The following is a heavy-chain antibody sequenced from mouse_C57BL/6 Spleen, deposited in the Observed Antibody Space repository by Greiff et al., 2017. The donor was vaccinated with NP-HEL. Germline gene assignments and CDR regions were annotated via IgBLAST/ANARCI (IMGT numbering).Heavy chain of an antibody. CDR1: GYTFTSYW. CDR2: IYPGSGST. D-gene: IGHD1-1*01. CDR3: ASLPITTVPYYAMDY. J-gene: IGHJ4*01. V-gene: IGHV1-55*01. Sequence: QVQLQQSGAELVKPGASVKMSCKASGYTFTSYWITWVKQRPGQGLEWIGDIYPGSGSTNYNEKFKSKATLTVDTSSSTAYMQLSSLTSEDSAVYYCASLPITTVPYYAMDYWGQGTSVTVSS.